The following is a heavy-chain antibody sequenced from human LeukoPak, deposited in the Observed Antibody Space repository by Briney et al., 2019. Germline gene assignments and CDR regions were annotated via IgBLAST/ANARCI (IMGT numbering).Heavy chain of an antibody. D-gene: IGHD2-2*03. CDR1: GFTFSSYS. J-gene: IGHJ4*02. Sequence: GGSLRLSCAASGFTFSSYSMNWVRQAPGKGLEWVSSISSSSSYIYYADSVKGRFTISRDNAKNSLYLQMNSLRAEDTAVYYCASVGYCSSTSCYSAYWGQGTLVTVSS. V-gene: IGHV3-21*01. CDR3: ASVGYCSSTSCYSAY. CDR2: ISSSSSYI.